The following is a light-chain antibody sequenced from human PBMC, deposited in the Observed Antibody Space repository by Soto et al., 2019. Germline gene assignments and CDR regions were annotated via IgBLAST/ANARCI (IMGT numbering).Light chain of an antibody. CDR2: DVR. Sequence: QSALTQPASVSGSPGQSITISCTGTSSDVGGYNYVSWYQQHPGKAPKLMIYDVRNRPSGVSNRFSGSKSGNTASLTISGLQAEDEADYYCSSYTSSSTRGFGTGTKLTVL. CDR3: SSYTSSSTRG. CDR1: SSDVGGYNY. J-gene: IGLJ1*01. V-gene: IGLV2-14*01.